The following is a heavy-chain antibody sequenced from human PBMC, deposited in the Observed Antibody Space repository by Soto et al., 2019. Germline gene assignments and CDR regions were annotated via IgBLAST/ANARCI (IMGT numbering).Heavy chain of an antibody. J-gene: IGHJ3*02. Sequence: ASVKVSCKASGYTFTTYGISWVRQAPGQGLEWMGIIDPSGGSTSYAQKFQGRVTMTRDTSTSTVYMELSSLRSEDTAVYYCERVSTPSSPSSSWSRDVFDIWGQGTMVTVSS. V-gene: IGHV1-46*01. CDR2: IDPSGGST. CDR1: GYTFTTYG. D-gene: IGHD6-13*01. CDR3: ERVSTPSSPSSSWSRDVFDI.